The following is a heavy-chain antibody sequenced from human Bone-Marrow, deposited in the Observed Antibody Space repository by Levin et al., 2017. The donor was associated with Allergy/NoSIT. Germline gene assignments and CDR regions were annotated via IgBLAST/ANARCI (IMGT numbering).Heavy chain of an antibody. V-gene: IGHV4-39*07. CDR1: GGSISSSSHY. J-gene: IGHJ3*02. CDR3: AIYTSGYYNAFDS. D-gene: IGHD3-22*01. Sequence: SQTLSLTCTVSGGSISSSSHYWGWIRQPPGKGLEWIGSIYYSGSTYYNPSLESRVTISVDTSNDQFSLKLSSVTAADTAVYYCAIYTSGYYNAFDSWGQGTMVTVSS. CDR2: IYYSGST.